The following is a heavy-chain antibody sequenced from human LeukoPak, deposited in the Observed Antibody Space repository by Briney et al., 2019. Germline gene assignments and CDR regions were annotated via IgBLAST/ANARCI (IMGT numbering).Heavy chain of an antibody. J-gene: IGHJ3*02. D-gene: IGHD2-2*01. V-gene: IGHV3-7*01. CDR1: GFTLSSYW. CDR3: AREGYCSSTSCYIDAFDI. Sequence: GGSLRFSCAASGFTLSSYWMSWVRQAPGKGLEWVANIKQDGSEKYYVDSVKGRFTISRDNAKNSLYLQMNSLRAEDTAVYYCAREGYCSSTSCYIDAFDIWGQGTMVTVSS. CDR2: IKQDGSEK.